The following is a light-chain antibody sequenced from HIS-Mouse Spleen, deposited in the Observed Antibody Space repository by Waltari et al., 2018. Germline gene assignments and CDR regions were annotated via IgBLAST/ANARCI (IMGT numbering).Light chain of an antibody. CDR2: EGS. J-gene: IGLJ2*01. CDR1: SSDVGRYNL. Sequence: QSALTQPASVSGSPGQSITISCTGTSSDVGRYNLVSWYQQHPGKAPKLMIYEGSKRPSGVYTRLSCSKSGNTASLTISGLQAEDEADYYCCSYAGSSTHVVFGGGTKLTVL. V-gene: IGLV2-23*01. CDR3: CSYAGSSTHVV.